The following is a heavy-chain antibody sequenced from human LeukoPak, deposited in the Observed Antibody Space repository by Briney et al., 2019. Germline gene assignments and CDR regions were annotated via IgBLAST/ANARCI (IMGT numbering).Heavy chain of an antibody. V-gene: IGHV1-69*13. CDR2: IIPIFGTA. J-gene: IGHJ4*02. CDR3: AIAWASYYDFWSSYD. Sequence: ASVKVSCKASGGTFSSYAISWVRQAPGQGLEWMGGIIPIFGTANYAQKFQGRVTITADESTSTAYMELSSLRSEDTAVYYCAIAWASYYDFWSSYDWGQGTLVTVSS. CDR1: GGTFSSYA. D-gene: IGHD3-3*01.